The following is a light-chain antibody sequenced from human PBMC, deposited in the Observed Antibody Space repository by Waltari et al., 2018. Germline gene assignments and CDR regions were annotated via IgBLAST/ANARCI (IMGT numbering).Light chain of an antibody. J-gene: IGKJ1*01. Sequence: EIVLTQSPGPLSLSPGERATLTCWASQSVGRSLAWYQPKRGQAPRLLIYGASTRASGIPSRFSGSGSGTYFSLTISRLEPEDFAVYYCQHYVRLPVTFGQGTKVEIK. CDR2: GAS. V-gene: IGKV3-20*01. CDR1: QSVGRS. CDR3: QHYVRLPVT.